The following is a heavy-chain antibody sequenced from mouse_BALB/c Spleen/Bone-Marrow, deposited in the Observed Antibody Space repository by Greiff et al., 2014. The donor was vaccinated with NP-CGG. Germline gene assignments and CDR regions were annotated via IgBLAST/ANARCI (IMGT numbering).Heavy chain of an antibody. CDR2: IYPGGGYT. Sequence: QVQLKESGAELVRPGTSVKISCKASGYTFTNYWLGWVKQRPGHGLEWIGDIYPGGGYTNYNEKFKGKATLTADTSSSTAYMQLSSLTSGDSAVYFCARESQLYYFDYWGQGTTLTVSS. CDR3: ARESQLYYFDY. V-gene: IGHV1-63*02. J-gene: IGHJ2*01. D-gene: IGHD3-1*01. CDR1: GYTFTNYW.